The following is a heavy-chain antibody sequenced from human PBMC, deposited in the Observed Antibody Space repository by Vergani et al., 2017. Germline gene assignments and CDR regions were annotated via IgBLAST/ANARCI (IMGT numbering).Heavy chain of an antibody. D-gene: IGHD1-7*01. CDR1: GGSFSSSY. CDR3: ASSPRTGTTYYFDY. V-gene: IGHV4-34*11. CDR2: IYYSGST. Sequence: QVQLQQWGAGLLKPSETLSLTCAVYGGSFSSSYWSWIRQPPGKGLEWIGYIYYSGSTNYNPSLKSRVTISVDTSKNQFSLKLCSVTAADTAVYYCASSPRTGTTYYFDYWGQGTLVTVSS. J-gene: IGHJ4*02.